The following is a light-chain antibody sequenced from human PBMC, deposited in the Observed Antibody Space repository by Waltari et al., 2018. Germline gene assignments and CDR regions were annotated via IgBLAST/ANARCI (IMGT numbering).Light chain of an antibody. J-gene: IGLJ3*02. CDR3: LSADSSGTSKV. CDR2: KDT. V-gene: IGLV3-25*03. Sequence: SYELTQPPSVSVSPGQTARITSSGAALPKQYAFWYQPKPGQAPVLRIDKDTQRRSGIRERFSGSSSGTTVTMTISGVQAEDEADYYCLSADSSGTSKVFGGGTKLTVL. CDR1: ALPKQY.